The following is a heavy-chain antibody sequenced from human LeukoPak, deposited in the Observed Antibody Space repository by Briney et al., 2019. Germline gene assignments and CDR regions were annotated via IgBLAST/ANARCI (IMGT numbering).Heavy chain of an antibody. J-gene: IGHJ5*02. CDR1: GGSFSGYY. CDR3: AREGSWISKGWFDP. D-gene: IGHD2-2*03. CDR2: SNHSGST. V-gene: IGHV4-34*01. Sequence: SETLSLTCAVYGGSFSGYYWSWIRQPPGKGLEWIGESNHSGSTNYNPSLKSRVTISVDTSKNQFSLKLSSVTAADTAVYYCAREGSWISKGWFDPWGQGTLVTVSS.